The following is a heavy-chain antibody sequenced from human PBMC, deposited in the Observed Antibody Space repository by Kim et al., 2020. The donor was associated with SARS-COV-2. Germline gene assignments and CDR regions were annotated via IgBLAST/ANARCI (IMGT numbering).Heavy chain of an antibody. D-gene: IGHD2-2*01. J-gene: IGHJ6*02. Sequence: GGSLRLSCSASGFTFSSYAMHWVRQAPGTGLEYVSAISSNGGSTYYADSVKGRFTISRDNYKNTLYLQMSSLRAEDTAVYYCVKDPRLPNYYYYYGRDVWGQGTTVTVSS. CDR2: ISSNGGST. V-gene: IGHV3-64D*09. CDR3: VKDPRLPNYYYYYGRDV. CDR1: GFTFSSYA.